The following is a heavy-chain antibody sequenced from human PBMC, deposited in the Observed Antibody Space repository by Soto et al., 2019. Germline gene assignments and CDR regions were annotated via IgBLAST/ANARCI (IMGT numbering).Heavy chain of an antibody. CDR1: GFSLRTGDGG. D-gene: IGHD6-6*01. Sequence: GSGPTVVNPTQTPTLTCTFSGFSLRTGDGGVGWIRQPPGKALDWLAVIYWDDDKRYSPSLKSRLTITKDTSKNQVLLTMTNMDPVDTATYFCARSKYSISSFDYWGQGALVTVSS. J-gene: IGHJ4*02. V-gene: IGHV2-5*02. CDR3: ARSKYSISSFDY. CDR2: IYWDDDK.